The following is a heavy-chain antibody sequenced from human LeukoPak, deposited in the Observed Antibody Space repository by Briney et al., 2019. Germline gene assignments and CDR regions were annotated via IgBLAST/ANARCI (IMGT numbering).Heavy chain of an antibody. Sequence: GGSLRLSCAASGFTFRSYWMSWVRQAPGKRLEWVANIKQDGSEKHYVDSVKGRFTVSRDNAKNSLYLQMNSLRAEDMALYYCAKDIRSSGTYAFDIWGQGTMVTVSS. CDR2: IKQDGSEK. V-gene: IGHV3-7*03. CDR1: GFTFRSYW. CDR3: AKDIRSSGTYAFDI. D-gene: IGHD6-19*01. J-gene: IGHJ3*02.